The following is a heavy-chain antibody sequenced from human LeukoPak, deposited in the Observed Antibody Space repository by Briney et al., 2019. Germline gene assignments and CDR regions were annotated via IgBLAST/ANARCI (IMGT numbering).Heavy chain of an antibody. J-gene: IGHJ4*02. Sequence: PGGSLRLSCAASGFTFSSYGMHWVRQAPGKGLEWVAFIRYDGSNKYYADSVKGRFTISRDNSKNTLYLQMNSLRAEDTAVYYCAKDRRGYNSNYFDYWGQGTLVTVSS. CDR1: GFTFSSYG. V-gene: IGHV3-30*02. CDR3: AKDRRGYNSNYFDY. CDR2: IRYDGSNK. D-gene: IGHD5-24*01.